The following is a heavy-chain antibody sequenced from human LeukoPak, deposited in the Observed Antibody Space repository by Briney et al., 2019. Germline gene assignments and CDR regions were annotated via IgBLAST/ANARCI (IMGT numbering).Heavy chain of an antibody. D-gene: IGHD3-22*01. CDR2: INSDGSTT. J-gene: IGHJ3*02. CDR3: AGVIYYTSDAFDI. Sequence: PGGSLRLSCAASGFTFSSYWMHWVCQAPGKGPVWVSRINSDGSTTNYADSVKGRFTISRDNAKNTLYLQMNSLRVEDTAVYYCAGVIYYTSDAFDIWGQGTMVTVSS. V-gene: IGHV3-74*01. CDR1: GFTFSSYW.